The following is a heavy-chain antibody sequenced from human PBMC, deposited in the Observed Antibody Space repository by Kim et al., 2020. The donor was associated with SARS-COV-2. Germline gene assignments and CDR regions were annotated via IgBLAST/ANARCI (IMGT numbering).Heavy chain of an antibody. J-gene: IGHJ2*01. CDR3: ARHQGVAWYFEL. Sequence: NYSAALKSRVTISVDTSKNQFSLELNSVTAADTAVYYCARHQGVAWYFELWGRGTLVTVSS. V-gene: IGHV4-59*08.